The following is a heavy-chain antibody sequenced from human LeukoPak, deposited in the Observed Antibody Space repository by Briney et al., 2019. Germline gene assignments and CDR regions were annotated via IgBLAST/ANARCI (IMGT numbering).Heavy chain of an antibody. CDR3: ARGTYYYDSSGPRTDAFDI. D-gene: IGHD3-22*01. CDR1: GGTLSSDA. CDR2: SVPIFGAA. Sequence: VPSVKLSCTPSGGTLSSDAISWVRQAPGQGRGWMGGSVPIFGAATSAQQFQGRVTITTDACPSTAYMYLSSLRSEDTAVYSSARGTYYYDSSGPRTDAFDIWGQGTMVTVSS. V-gene: IGHV1-69*05. J-gene: IGHJ3*02.